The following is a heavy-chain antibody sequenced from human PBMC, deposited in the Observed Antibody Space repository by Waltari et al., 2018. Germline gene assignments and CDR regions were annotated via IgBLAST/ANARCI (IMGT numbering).Heavy chain of an antibody. D-gene: IGHD2-15*01. CDR3: ARDKRSGFDY. J-gene: IGHJ4*02. CDR1: GFTFSSYA. Sequence: QVQLVESGGGVVQPGRSLRLSCAASGFTFSSYAMHWVLKAPGKGLEGVAVISYDGSNKYYADSVKGRFTISRDNSKNTLYLQMNSLRAEDTAVYYCARDKRSGFDYWGQGTLVTVSS. V-gene: IGHV3-30-3*01. CDR2: ISYDGSNK.